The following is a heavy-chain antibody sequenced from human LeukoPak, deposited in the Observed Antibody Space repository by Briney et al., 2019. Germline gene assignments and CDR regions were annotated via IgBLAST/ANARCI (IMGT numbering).Heavy chain of an antibody. CDR2: ISSSTSYI. V-gene: IGHV3-21*01. J-gene: IGHJ4*02. Sequence: KSGGSLRLSCAASGFTFRSYSMNWIRQAPGKGLEWVSSISSSTSYIYYADSVKGRFTISKDNAKNSLYLQMNSLRAEDTAVYYCARAGGSTVSHSDYWGQGTLVTVSS. CDR1: GFTFRSYS. D-gene: IGHD4-17*01. CDR3: ARAGGSTVSHSDY.